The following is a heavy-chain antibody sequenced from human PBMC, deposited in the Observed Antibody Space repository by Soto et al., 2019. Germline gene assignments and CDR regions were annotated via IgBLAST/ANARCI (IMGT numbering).Heavy chain of an antibody. CDR2: IYYSGST. J-gene: IGHJ4*02. V-gene: IGHV4-59*01. CDR1: GGSISSYY. CDR3: ARVAAVAWHFDY. D-gene: IGHD6-19*01. Sequence: ETLSLTCTVSGGSISSYYWSWIRQPPGKGLEWIGYIYYSGSTNYNPSLKSRVTISVDTSKNQFSLKLSSVTAADTAVYYCARVAAVAWHFDYWGQGTLVTVSS.